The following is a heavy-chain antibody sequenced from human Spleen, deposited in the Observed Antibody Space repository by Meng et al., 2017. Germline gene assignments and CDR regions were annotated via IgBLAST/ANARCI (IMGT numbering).Heavy chain of an antibody. V-gene: IGHV4-4*02. CDR2: IYHSGST. D-gene: IGHD4-17*01. CDR1: GAYISSSYW. Sequence: VQLAGSGPGLVAPSGTPPLNCAVSGAYISSSYWGSLVRQPPGKGLEWTGEIYHSGSTRYNPSLKSRVTISVDKSKNQFSLKLISVTAADTAVYYCARLGYGDYPFRWYFDLWGRGTLVTVSS. CDR3: ARLGYGDYPFRWYFDL. J-gene: IGHJ2*01.